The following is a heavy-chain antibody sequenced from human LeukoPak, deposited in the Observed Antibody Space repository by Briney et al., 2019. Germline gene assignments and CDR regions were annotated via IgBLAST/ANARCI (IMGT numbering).Heavy chain of an antibody. D-gene: IGHD5-24*01. V-gene: IGHV3-48*01. Sequence: QPGGSLRLSCAASGFTFSDYSMIWVRQAPGKGLEWISYIGIDSGNTNYADSVKGRFTISGDKAKNSLYLQMNSLRVEDTAVYYCARDYKYAFDNWGQGTLVTVSS. CDR3: ARDYKYAFDN. CDR1: GFTFSDYS. J-gene: IGHJ4*02. CDR2: IGIDSGNT.